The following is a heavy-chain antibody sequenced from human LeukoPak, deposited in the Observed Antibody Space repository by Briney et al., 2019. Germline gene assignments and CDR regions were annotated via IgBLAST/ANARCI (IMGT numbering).Heavy chain of an antibody. J-gene: IGHJ6*02. Sequence: SQTLSLTCTVSGGSISSGGYYWSWIRQPPGKGLEWIGYIYHSGSTYYNPSLKSRVTISVDRSKNQFSLKLSSVTAADTAVYYCARDHYYYYYGMDVWGQGTTVTVSS. CDR1: GGSISSGGYY. CDR2: IYHSGST. CDR3: ARDHYYYYYGMDV. V-gene: IGHV4-30-2*01.